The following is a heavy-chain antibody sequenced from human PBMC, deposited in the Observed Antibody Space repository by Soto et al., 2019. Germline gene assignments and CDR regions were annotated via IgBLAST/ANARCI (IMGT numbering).Heavy chain of an antibody. D-gene: IGHD4-17*01. CDR1: GFTFSSYG. J-gene: IGHJ4*02. Sequence: QVQLVESGGGVVQPGRSLRLSCAASGFTFSSYGMHWVRQAPGKGLEWAAVISYDGSNKYYADSVKGRFTISRDNSKNTLYLQMNSLRAEDTAVYYCAKSRSKTVTLGFDYWGQGTLVTVSS. CDR3: AKSRSKTVTLGFDY. V-gene: IGHV3-30*18. CDR2: ISYDGSNK.